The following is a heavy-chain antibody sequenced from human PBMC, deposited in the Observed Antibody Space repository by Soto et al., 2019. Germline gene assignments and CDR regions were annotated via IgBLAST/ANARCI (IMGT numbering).Heavy chain of an antibody. CDR1: GFTFSSYG. CDR3: ARDQRITITRGGAFDI. D-gene: IGHD3-3*01. V-gene: IGHV3-33*01. Sequence: PGGSLRLSCAASGFTFSSYGMHWVRQAPGKGLEWVAVIWYDGSNKYYADSVKGRFTISRDNSKNTLYLQMNSLRAEDTAVYYCARDQRITITRGGAFDIWGQGTMVTVSS. J-gene: IGHJ3*02. CDR2: IWYDGSNK.